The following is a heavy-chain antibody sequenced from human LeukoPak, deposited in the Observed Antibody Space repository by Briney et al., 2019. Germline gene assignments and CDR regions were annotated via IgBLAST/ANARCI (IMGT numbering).Heavy chain of an antibody. D-gene: IGHD3/OR15-3a*01. CDR1: GYTFTSYG. Sequence: ASVKVSCKASGYTFTSYGISWVRQAPGQGLEWMGGFDPEDGETIYAQKFQGRVTMTEDASTDTAYMELSSLRSEDTAVYYCATFQRTGDLDYWGQGTLVTVSS. V-gene: IGHV1-24*01. CDR3: ATFQRTGDLDY. CDR2: FDPEDGET. J-gene: IGHJ4*02.